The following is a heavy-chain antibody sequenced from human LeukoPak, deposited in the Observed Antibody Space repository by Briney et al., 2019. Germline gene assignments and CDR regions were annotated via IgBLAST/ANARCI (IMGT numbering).Heavy chain of an antibody. CDR3: AKRAFDNSGWFDY. Sequence: GGSLRLSCVASGFTVSNKYMSWVRQAPGKGLEWVSVLYNAGSTYYADSVKGRFTISRDNSKNTLCLQMNSLRVEDTAVYYCAKRAFDNSGWFDYWGQGTLVTVSS. D-gene: IGHD3-22*01. V-gene: IGHV3-53*01. J-gene: IGHJ4*02. CDR1: GFTVSNKY. CDR2: LYNAGST.